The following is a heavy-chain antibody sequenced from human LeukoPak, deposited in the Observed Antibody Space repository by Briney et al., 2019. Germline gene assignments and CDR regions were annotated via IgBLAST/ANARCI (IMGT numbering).Heavy chain of an antibody. CDR1: GGTFSSYA. CDR2: IVPIFGTA. V-gene: IGHV1-69*13. D-gene: IGHD3-22*01. J-gene: IGHJ4*02. CDR3: ARLDYYDSSGYPH. Sequence: SVKVSCKASGGTFSSYAISWVRQAPGQGLEWMGGIVPIFGTANYAQKFQGRVTITADESTSTAYMELSSLRSEDAAVYYCARLDYYDSSGYPHWGQGTLVTVSS.